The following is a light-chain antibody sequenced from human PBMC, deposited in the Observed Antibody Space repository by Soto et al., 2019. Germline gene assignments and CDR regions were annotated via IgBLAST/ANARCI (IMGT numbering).Light chain of an antibody. V-gene: IGKV1-39*01. CDR1: ETIIDY. Sequence: DIQMSQSPSSLSASVGDSVTITCRASETIIDYLNWYQQQPGEAPKLLIFSASSLHSGVPSRFRGSGSGTQCTLTISSLQPEDFATYFCQQSFSASRTFGQGTKLQAK. CDR2: SAS. CDR3: QQSFSASRT. J-gene: IGKJ2*01.